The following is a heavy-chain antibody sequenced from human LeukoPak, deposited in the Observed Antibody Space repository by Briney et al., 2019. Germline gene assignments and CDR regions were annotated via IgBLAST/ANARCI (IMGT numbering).Heavy chain of an antibody. CDR1: GFTFSRYA. Sequence: PGGSLRLSCAASGFTFSRYAMSWVRQAPGKGLEWVSAISGSGGSTYYADSVKGRYTISRDNSKNTLYLQMNSLRAEDTAVYYCAKELDGSGYFDYWGQGTLVTVSS. D-gene: IGHD3-22*01. J-gene: IGHJ4*02. CDR2: ISGSGGST. V-gene: IGHV3-23*01. CDR3: AKELDGSGYFDY.